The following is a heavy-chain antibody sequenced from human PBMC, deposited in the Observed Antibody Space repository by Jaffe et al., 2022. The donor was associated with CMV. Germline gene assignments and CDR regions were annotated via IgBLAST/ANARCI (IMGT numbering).Heavy chain of an antibody. CDR3: ARGGRVPATVDDLVYFGDLNSARVDALDV. Sequence: QVQLVQSGAEVRKPGASVKVSCSASGYTFNTYYIHWVRQAPGQGLEWMGIFNPTGGSTRYAQQFQGRVTMTRETSTNAVHMDLWSLKSEDTAVYYCARGGRVPATVDDLVYFGDLNSARVDALDVWGQGTRVTVSS. J-gene: IGHJ3*01. D-gene: IGHD3-10*01. CDR2: FNPTGGST. CDR1: GYTFNTYY. V-gene: IGHV1-46*02.